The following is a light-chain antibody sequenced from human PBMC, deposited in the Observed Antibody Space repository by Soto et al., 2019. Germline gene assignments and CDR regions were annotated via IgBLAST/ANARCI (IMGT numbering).Light chain of an antibody. CDR3: QQYGSSPTT. J-gene: IGKJ5*01. V-gene: IGKV3-15*01. Sequence: ELVITQSPATLSVSPGERATLSCRASQSVSSNLAWYQQKPGQAPRLLIYGASTRATGIPARFSGSGSGTEFTLTISRLEPEDFAVYSCQQYGSSPTTFGQGTRLEIK. CDR1: QSVSSN. CDR2: GAS.